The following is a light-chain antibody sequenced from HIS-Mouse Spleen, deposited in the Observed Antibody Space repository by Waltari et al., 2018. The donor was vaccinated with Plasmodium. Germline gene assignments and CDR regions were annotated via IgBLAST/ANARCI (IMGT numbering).Light chain of an antibody. CDR3: QQYGSSPPT. Sequence: EIVLTQSPGTLSLSPGERATLSCRASQSVSSSYVAWYQQKPGQAPRLLIYGASSRATGIADRFSCSGSGTDFTLTISRLEPEDFAVYYCQQYGSSPPTFGQGTKVEIK. CDR2: GAS. J-gene: IGKJ1*01. CDR1: QSVSSSY. V-gene: IGKV3-20*01.